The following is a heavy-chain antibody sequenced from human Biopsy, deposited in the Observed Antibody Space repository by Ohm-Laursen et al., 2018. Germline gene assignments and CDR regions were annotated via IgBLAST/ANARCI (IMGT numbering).Heavy chain of an antibody. CDR1: GFTFGDYY. V-gene: IGHV3-11*01. D-gene: IGHD3-22*01. CDR2: ISGSGVTK. Sequence: SLRLSCSASGFTFGDYYMSWIRQAPGKGLEWLSYISGSGVTKMYADSVKGRFTVSRDNAKNSLYLEMNNLTVEDTAVYYCVRTFRNYDFLDSWGQGTLVTVSS. CDR3: VRTFRNYDFLDS. J-gene: IGHJ1*01.